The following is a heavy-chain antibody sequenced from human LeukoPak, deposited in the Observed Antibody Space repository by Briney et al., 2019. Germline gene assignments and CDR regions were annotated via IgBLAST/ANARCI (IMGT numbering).Heavy chain of an antibody. CDR3: ARGRPAAAASDS. V-gene: IGHV3-74*01. J-gene: IGHJ4*02. CDR1: GFTFSSYW. D-gene: IGHD6-13*01. CDR2: INSDGSST. Sequence: GGSLRLSCAASGFTFSSYWMHWVRQAPGKGLVWVSRINSDGSSTSYADSVKGRFTISRDNTKNTLYLQMNSLRAEDTAVYYCARGRPAAAASDSWGQGTLVTVSS.